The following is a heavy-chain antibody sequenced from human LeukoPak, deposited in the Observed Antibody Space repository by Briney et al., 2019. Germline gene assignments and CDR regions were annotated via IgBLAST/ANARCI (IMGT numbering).Heavy chain of an antibody. J-gene: IGHJ4*02. V-gene: IGHV3-9*01. CDR2: ISWNSGSI. CDR3: AKDYYDFWSGHGYFDY. CDR1: GFTFDDYA. Sequence: PGRYLRLSCAASGFTFDDYAMHWVRQAPGKGLEWVSGISWNSGSIGYADSVKGRFTISRDNAKNSLYLQMNSLRAEDTALYYCAKDYYDFWSGHGYFDYWGQGTLVTVSS. D-gene: IGHD3-3*01.